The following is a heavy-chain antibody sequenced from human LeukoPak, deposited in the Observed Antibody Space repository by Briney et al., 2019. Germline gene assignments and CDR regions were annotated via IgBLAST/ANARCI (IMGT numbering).Heavy chain of an antibody. V-gene: IGHV3-23*01. D-gene: IGHD3-22*01. CDR3: ATPRGGKLLLDAFDI. J-gene: IGHJ3*02. Sequence: GGSLRLSCEASGFTFSRYGMSWVRQAPGKGLEWVSAIRGSGGSTYYADSVKGRFTISRDNSKNTLYLQMNSLRAEDTAVYYCATPRGGKLLLDAFDIWGQGTMVTVSS. CDR2: IRGSGGST. CDR1: GFTFSRYG.